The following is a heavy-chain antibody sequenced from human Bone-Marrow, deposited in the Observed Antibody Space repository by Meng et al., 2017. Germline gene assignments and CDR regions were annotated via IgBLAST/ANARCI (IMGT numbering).Heavy chain of an antibody. CDR2: IYFDGSNE. V-gene: IGHV3-30*18. Sequence: GGSLRLSCAASGFTFSNYGMHWVRQAPGKGLEWVAVIYFDGSNEYYADSVKGRFTISRDISKNTLYLQMNSLRAEDSAIYYCAKNMNRLRAGDFFDTWGRGTLVTVSS. CDR1: GFTFSNYG. J-gene: IGHJ4*02. D-gene: IGHD2/OR15-2a*01. CDR3: AKNMNRLRAGDFFDT.